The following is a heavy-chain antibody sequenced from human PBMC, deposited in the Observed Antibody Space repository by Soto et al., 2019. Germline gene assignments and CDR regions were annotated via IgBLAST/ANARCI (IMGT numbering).Heavy chain of an antibody. D-gene: IGHD3-9*01. CDR3: ARHFDVDPSLDQYYFDL. V-gene: IGHV4-4*07. J-gene: IGHJ2*01. CDR1: GVSITPYS. CDR2: IYASGRT. Sequence: QVQLQESGPGLVKPSETLSLTCTVSGVSITPYSWSWIRQPAGKAPEWVGHIYASGRTTYNPSLKSRVTMFVSQTQVSLRRTSVTAADTAVDYCARHFDVDPSLDQYYFDLWGRGALVTVSS.